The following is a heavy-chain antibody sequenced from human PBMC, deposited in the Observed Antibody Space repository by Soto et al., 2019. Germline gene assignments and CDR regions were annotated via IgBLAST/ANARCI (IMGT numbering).Heavy chain of an antibody. J-gene: IGHJ5*01. V-gene: IGHV1-18*01. D-gene: IGHD6-6*01. CDR1: GYTFTSDG. CDR3: ARGSSSGNNWFDY. Sequence: ASVKVSCKASGYTFTSDGSSWGRQAPGQGLEWMGWISAYNGNTNYAQKLQGRVTMTTDTSTSTAYMELRSLRSDDTAVYYCARGSSSGNNWFDYWGQGTLVPVSS. CDR2: ISAYNGNT.